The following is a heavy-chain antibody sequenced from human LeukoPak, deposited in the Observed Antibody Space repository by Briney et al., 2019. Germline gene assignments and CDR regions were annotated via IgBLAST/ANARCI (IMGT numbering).Heavy chain of an antibody. Sequence: ASLKVSCKASGYTFTSYGISSVRQAPGQGLEWMGWISAYNGNTNYAQKLQGRVTMTTDTSTSTAYMELRSLRSDDTAVYYCARDGSVGAPTKADYWGQGTLVTVSS. V-gene: IGHV1-18*01. D-gene: IGHD1-26*01. CDR1: GYTFTSYG. CDR3: ARDGSVGAPTKADY. CDR2: ISAYNGNT. J-gene: IGHJ4*02.